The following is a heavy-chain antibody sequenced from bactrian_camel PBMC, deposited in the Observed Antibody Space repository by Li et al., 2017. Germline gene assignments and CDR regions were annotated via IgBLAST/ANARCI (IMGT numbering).Heavy chain of an antibody. D-gene: IGHD6*01. CDR1: GFTVSSYC. V-gene: IGHV3S26*01. CDR2: RDSGGDL. CDR3: AAGPRLYGGSWSFPAWYKY. J-gene: IGHJ4*01. Sequence: HVQLVESGGGSVQAGGSLRLSCVASGFTVSSYCMHWFRQAPGKKREGIAARDSGGDLRYADSVKGRFVISGDDAKNTLYLQMSSLKPEDTGMYYCAAGPRLYGGSWSFPAWYKYWGQGTQVTVS.